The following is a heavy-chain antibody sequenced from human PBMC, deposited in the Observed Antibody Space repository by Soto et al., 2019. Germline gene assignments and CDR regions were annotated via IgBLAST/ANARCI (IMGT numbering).Heavy chain of an antibody. CDR2: INPRGGST. J-gene: IGHJ4*02. CDR1: GYTFAAYF. CDR3: ARAPYSSSSFFFDS. Sequence: GASVKVSCKASGYTFAAYFMHWVRQAPGQGLEWMGIINPRGGSTNYAQRFQGRVAMTWDTSTSTAYMELGSLRSDDTAVYYCARAPYSSSSFFFDSWGQGTPVTVSS. V-gene: IGHV1-46*01. D-gene: IGHD6-6*01.